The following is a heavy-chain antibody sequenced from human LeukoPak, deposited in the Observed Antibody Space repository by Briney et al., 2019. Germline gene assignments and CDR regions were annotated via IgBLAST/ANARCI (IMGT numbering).Heavy chain of an antibody. CDR2: IVVGSGNT. D-gene: IGHD3-10*01. CDR3: AADHLYGSGSYTKGYYYYGMDV. CDR1: GSTFTSSA. V-gene: IGHV1-58*02. J-gene: IGHJ6*02. Sequence: SVKVSCKASGSTFTSSAMQWVRQARGQRLEWIGWIVVGSGNTNYAQKFQERVTITRDMSTSTAYMELSSLRSEDTAVYYCAADHLYGSGSYTKGYYYYGMDVWGQGTTVTVSS.